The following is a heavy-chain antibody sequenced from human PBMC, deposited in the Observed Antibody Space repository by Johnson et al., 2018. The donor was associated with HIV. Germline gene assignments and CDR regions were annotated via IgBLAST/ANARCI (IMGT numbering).Heavy chain of an antibody. Sequence: QVQLVESGGGVVQPGRSLRLSCAASGFTFSSYAMHWVRQAPGKGLEWVAVISYDGSNKYCADFVKGRFTISRDNSKNMVYLQMNSLRPEDTAVYYCARDGRDLVTRGSFDVWGQGTVVTVSS. J-gene: IGHJ3*01. CDR2: ISYDGSNK. D-gene: IGHD3-9*01. V-gene: IGHV3-30*14. CDR1: GFTFSSYA. CDR3: ARDGRDLVTRGSFDV.